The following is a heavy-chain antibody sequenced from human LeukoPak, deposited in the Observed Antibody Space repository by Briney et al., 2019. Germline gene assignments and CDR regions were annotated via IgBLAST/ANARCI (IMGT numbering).Heavy chain of an antibody. J-gene: IGHJ3*02. V-gene: IGHV1-8*03. CDR3: ARVDTAMVSDAFDI. Sequence: ASVKVSCKASGYTFTSYDINWVRQAPGQGLEWVGWMNPNSGNTGYAQKFQGRVTITRNTSISTAYMELSSLRSEDTAVYYCARVDTAMVSDAFDIWGQGAMVTVSS. CDR2: MNPNSGNT. D-gene: IGHD5-18*01. CDR1: GYTFTSYD.